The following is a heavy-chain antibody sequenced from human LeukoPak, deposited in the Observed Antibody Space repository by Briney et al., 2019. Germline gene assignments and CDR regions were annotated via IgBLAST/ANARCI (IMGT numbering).Heavy chain of an antibody. J-gene: IGHJ4*02. D-gene: IGHD2-15*01. V-gene: IGHV4-30-2*01. CDR1: GGSISSGGYS. Sequence: SETLSLTCAVSGGSISSGGYSWSWIRQPPGKGLEWIGYIYHSGSTYYNPSLKSRVTISVDRSKNQFSLKLSSVTAADTAVYYCARGPVGYCSGGSCVYLDYWGQGTLVTVSS. CDR2: IYHSGST. CDR3: ARGPVGYCSGGSCVYLDY.